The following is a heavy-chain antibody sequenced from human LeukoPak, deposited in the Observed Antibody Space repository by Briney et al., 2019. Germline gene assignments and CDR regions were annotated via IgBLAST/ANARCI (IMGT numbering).Heavy chain of an antibody. J-gene: IGHJ3*02. D-gene: IGHD1-26*01. CDR3: ARDQVGVHGPLI. CDR1: GGTFSSYA. CDR2: VIPIFGTA. Sequence: GASVTVSFKASGGTFSSYAISWARQAPGQGLEWMGGVIPIFGTANYAQKFQGRVTITADESTSTAYMELSSLRSEDTAVYYCARDQVGVHGPLIWGQGTMVTVSS. V-gene: IGHV1-69*13.